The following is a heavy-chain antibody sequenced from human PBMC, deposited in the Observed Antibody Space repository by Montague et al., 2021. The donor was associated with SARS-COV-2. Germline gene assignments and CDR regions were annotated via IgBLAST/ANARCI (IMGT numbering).Heavy chain of an antibody. Sequence: TLSLICTVSDGSISSGSYYWSWIRQPAGKGLEWIGRIYTSGSTNYNPSLKSRVTISVDTSKYQFSLKLSSVTAADTAVYYCARAPHYDFWSGYYLGEGYYYYYMDVWGKGTTVTVSS. V-gene: IGHV4-61*02. J-gene: IGHJ6*03. CDR1: DGSISSGSYY. CDR2: IYTSGST. CDR3: ARAPHYDFWSGYYLGEGYYYYYMDV. D-gene: IGHD3-3*01.